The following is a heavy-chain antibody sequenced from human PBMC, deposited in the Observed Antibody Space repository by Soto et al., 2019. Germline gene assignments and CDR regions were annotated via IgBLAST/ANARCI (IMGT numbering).Heavy chain of an antibody. CDR3: ARGPLSGVATIWDSANWFDP. V-gene: IGHV1-3*01. J-gene: IGHJ5*02. CDR1: GYSFTAFS. D-gene: IGHD5-12*01. CDR2: FNADKGDT. Sequence: QAQLGQSGAEVKKPGASVKVSCKASGYSFTAFSMHWVRLAAGQRLEWMGWFNADKGDTKYSPKFKGRVTITRAPPATTVYMELTTLRSEDPAVYSCARGPLSGVATIWDSANWFDPWGQGHLVTVST.